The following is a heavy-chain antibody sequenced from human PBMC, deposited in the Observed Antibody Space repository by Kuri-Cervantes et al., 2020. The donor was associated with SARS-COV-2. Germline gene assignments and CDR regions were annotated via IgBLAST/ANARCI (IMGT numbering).Heavy chain of an antibody. CDR3: ARGDDFWTGADYFDY. CDR2: IYYSGTT. D-gene: IGHD3-3*01. Sequence: SETLSLTCTLSGGSVSSSPYSWGWIRQPPGKGLEWIGKIYYSGTTYYNPSLKSRVTMSVDTSKNQFSLKLSSVTAADTAVYYCARGDDFWTGADYFDYWGQGTLVTVSS. J-gene: IGHJ4*02. CDR1: GGSVSSSPYS. V-gene: IGHV4-39*07.